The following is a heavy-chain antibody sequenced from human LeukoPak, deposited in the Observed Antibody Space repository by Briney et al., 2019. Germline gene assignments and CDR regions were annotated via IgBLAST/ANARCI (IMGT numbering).Heavy chain of an antibody. J-gene: IGHJ4*02. V-gene: IGHV3-7*01. Sequence: GGSLRLSCAASGFTFSSYWMSWVRQAPGKGLEWVANIKKDGSEKCYVDSVKGRFTISRDNAKTSLYLQMNSLRAEDTAAYYCARDLSGVAGYTYGRGIDYWGQGTLVTVSS. CDR1: GFTFSSYW. CDR3: ARDLSGVAGYTYGRGIDY. CDR2: IKKDGSEK. D-gene: IGHD5-18*01.